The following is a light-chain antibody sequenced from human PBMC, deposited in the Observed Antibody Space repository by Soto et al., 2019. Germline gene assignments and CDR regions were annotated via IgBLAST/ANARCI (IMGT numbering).Light chain of an antibody. Sequence: DIQMTQSPTSLSASVGDRVTITCQASQDITNHLNWYQQKPGKAPKLLIYEASNLETGVPSRFSGGGSGTDFTLTISSLQPEDFATYYCQQYGPYPLTFGPGTKVH. CDR3: QQYGPYPLT. J-gene: IGKJ3*01. V-gene: IGKV1-33*01. CDR1: QDITNH. CDR2: EAS.